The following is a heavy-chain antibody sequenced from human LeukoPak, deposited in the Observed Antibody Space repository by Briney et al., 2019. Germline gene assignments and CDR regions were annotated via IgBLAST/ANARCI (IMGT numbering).Heavy chain of an antibody. Sequence: PGGSLRLSCAASGFTFSSYGMHWVRQAPGKGLEWVAFIRYDGSNKYYADSVKGRSTISRDNSKNTLYLQMNSLRAEDTALYYCARVYSSGWELYYYYYYYMDVWGKGTTVTVSS. CDR3: ARVYSSGWELYYYYYYYMDV. D-gene: IGHD6-19*01. J-gene: IGHJ6*03. CDR1: GFTFSSYG. CDR2: IRYDGSNK. V-gene: IGHV3-30*02.